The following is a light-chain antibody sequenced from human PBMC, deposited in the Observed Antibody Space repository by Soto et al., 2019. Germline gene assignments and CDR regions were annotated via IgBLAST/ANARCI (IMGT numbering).Light chain of an antibody. J-gene: IGKJ4*01. V-gene: IGKV3D-20*02. CDR2: GAS. CDR3: QRRSNWPGLT. Sequence: EIVLTQSPGTLSLSPGERATLSCRASQSVSSSYLAWYQQKPGQAPRLLIYGASSRATGIPDRFSGSGSGTDFTLTISRLEPEDFAVYYCQRRSNWPGLTFGGGTKVEIK. CDR1: QSVSSSY.